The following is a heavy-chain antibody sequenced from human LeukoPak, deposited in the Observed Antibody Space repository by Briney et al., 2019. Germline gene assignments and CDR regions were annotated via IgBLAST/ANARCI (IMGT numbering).Heavy chain of an antibody. Sequence: GGSLRLSCAASGFTFSDYSMNWVRQAPGKGLEWISYIGISSGNTKYADSVKGRFTISGDSAKNSVFLQMNSLRVEDTAVHYCARDHRYAFDNWGQGTLVTVSS. J-gene: IGHJ4*02. CDR2: IGISSGNT. CDR3: ARDHRYAFDN. CDR1: GFTFSDYS. V-gene: IGHV3-48*04. D-gene: IGHD5-12*01.